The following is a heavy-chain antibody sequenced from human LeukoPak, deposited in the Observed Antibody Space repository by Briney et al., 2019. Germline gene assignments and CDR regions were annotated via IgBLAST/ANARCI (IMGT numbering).Heavy chain of an antibody. Sequence: ASVKVSCKASGYTFTSCAISWVRQAPGQGLEWMGWISAYNGNTNYAQKFQGRVTITADESTSTAYMELSSLRSEDTAVYYCARTQDYCRSTSCYTSFDYWGQGTLVTVSS. V-gene: IGHV1-18*01. D-gene: IGHD2-2*01. J-gene: IGHJ4*02. CDR2: ISAYNGNT. CDR3: ARTQDYCRSTSCYTSFDY. CDR1: GYTFTSCA.